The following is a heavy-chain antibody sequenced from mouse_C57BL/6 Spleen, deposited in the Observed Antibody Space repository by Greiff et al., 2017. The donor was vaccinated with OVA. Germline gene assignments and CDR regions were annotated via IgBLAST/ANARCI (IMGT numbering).Heavy chain of an antibody. CDR1: GFTFSDFY. Sequence: EVKLVESGGGLVQSGRSLRLSCATSGFTFSDFYMEWVRQAPGKGLEWIAASRNKANDYTTEYSASVKGRFIVSRDTSQSILYLQMNALRAEDTAIYYCARDYAGDYYAMDYWGQGTSVTVSS. J-gene: IGHJ4*01. CDR2: SRNKANDYTT. CDR3: ARDYAGDYYAMDY. V-gene: IGHV7-1*01.